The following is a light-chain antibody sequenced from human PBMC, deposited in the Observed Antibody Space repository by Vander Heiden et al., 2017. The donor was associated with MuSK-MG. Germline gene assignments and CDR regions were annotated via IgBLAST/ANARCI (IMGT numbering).Light chain of an antibody. Sequence: ALPPSPGTLAFTLRDRATLPCRACQSFSSSYLAWYQQKPGQAPRLLIYGASSRATGIPDRFSGSGSGTDFTLTISRLEPEDFAVYYCQQYCSSPRTFGQGTKVEIK. CDR1: QSFSSSY. CDR3: QQYCSSPRT. J-gene: IGKJ1*01. V-gene: IGKV3-20*01. CDR2: GAS.